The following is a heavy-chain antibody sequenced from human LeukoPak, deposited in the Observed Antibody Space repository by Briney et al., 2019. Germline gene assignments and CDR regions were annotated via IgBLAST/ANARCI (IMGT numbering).Heavy chain of an antibody. CDR2: IYYSGGT. Sequence: SETLSLTCTVSGGSISSYYWSWLRQPPGKGLEWIGYIYYSGGTNYNPSLKSRVTISVDTSKNQFSLKLTSVTAADTAMYYCARDSAIYDAFDIWGQGTMVTVSS. J-gene: IGHJ3*02. D-gene: IGHD6-25*01. CDR1: GGSISSYY. V-gene: IGHV4-59*01. CDR3: ARDSAIYDAFDI.